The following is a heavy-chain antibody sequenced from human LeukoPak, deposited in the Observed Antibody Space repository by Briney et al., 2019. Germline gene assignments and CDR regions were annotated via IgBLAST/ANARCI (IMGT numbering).Heavy chain of an antibody. J-gene: IGHJ4*02. CDR3: AIGPIVGADDY. Sequence: SVKVSCKASGGTFSSYAISWVRQAPAQALEWMGGIIPIFGTANYAQKFQGRDTITTDESTSTAYMELSSLRSEDTAVYYCAIGPIVGADDYWGQGTLVTVSS. CDR2: IIPIFGTA. D-gene: IGHD1-26*01. V-gene: IGHV1-69*05. CDR1: GGTFSSYA.